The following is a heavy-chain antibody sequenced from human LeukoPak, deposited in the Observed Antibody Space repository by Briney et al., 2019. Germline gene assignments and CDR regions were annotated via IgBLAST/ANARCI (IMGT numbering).Heavy chain of an antibody. CDR1: GFTFSSYG. V-gene: IGHV3-30*18. D-gene: IGHD3-10*01. CDR2: ISYDGSNK. J-gene: IGHJ3*02. CDR3: AKDRDGAFDI. Sequence: PGRSLRLSCAASGFTFSSYGMHWVRQAPGKGREWVTVISYDGSNKYYADSVKGRFTISRDNSKNTLYLQMSSLRAEDTAVYYCAKDRDGAFDIWGQGTMVTVSS.